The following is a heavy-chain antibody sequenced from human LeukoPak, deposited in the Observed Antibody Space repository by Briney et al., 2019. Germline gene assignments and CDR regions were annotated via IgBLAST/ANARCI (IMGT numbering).Heavy chain of an antibody. J-gene: IGHJ6*03. CDR3: ARAMASIAAAGTNYYYYMDV. Sequence: ASVKVSCKASGGTFSSYAISWVRQAPGQGLEWMGGIIPIFGTANYAQKFQGRVTITADESTSTAYMELSSLRPEDTAVYYCARAMASIAAAGTNYYYYMDVWGKGTTVTVSS. CDR1: GGTFSSYA. CDR2: IIPIFGTA. D-gene: IGHD6-13*01. V-gene: IGHV1-69*13.